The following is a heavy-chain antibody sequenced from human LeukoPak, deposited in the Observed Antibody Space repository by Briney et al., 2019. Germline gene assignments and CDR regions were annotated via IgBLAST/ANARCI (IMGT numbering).Heavy chain of an antibody. V-gene: IGHV4-39*01. Sequence: SETLSLTCTVSGGSISGSSYYWGWIRQPPGKGLEWIGSIYYSGCTYYNPSLKSRVTISVDTSKNQFSLKLNSVTATDTAVYYCARHHGPWGQGTLVTVSS. CDR3: ARHHGP. CDR2: IYYSGCT. CDR1: GGSISGSSYY. J-gene: IGHJ4*02.